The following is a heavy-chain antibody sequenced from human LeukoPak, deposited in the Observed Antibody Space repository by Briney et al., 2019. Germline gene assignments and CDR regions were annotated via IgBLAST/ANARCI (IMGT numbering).Heavy chain of an antibody. J-gene: IGHJ4*02. Sequence: GGPLRLSCAASGFTCSDYYMSWIRQAPGKRREWVSYISSSSSNKNYAHSVKGRFTISRDNAKNSLYLQMNSLRAEDTAVYYCARAPEIYFDYWGQGTLVPVSS. CDR1: GFTCSDYY. CDR3: ARAPEIYFDY. V-gene: IGHV3-11*06. D-gene: IGHD5-24*01. CDR2: ISSSSSNK.